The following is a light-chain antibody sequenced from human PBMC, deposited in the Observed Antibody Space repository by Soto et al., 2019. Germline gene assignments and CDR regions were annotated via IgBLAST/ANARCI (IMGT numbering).Light chain of an antibody. CDR3: AGWDNSLRGVV. V-gene: IGLV1-44*01. Sequence: QSVLTQPPSASGTPGQRVTISCSGSSSNIGGNTVNWYQHFPGTAPKVLIYDNNERPSGVPARFSASKSGTSASLAISGLQSEDEADYYCAGWDNSLRGVVFGGGTKLTVL. J-gene: IGLJ2*01. CDR2: DNN. CDR1: SSNIGGNT.